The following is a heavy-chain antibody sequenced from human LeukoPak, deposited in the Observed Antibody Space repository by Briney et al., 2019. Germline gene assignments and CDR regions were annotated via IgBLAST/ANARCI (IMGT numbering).Heavy chain of an antibody. V-gene: IGHV4-59*08. J-gene: IGHJ4*02. CDR3: ARSSGYTYGSDY. D-gene: IGHD5-18*01. Sequence: SETLSLTCSVSGVSISSYYWSWIRQPPARGLEWVGYIYFSGSINYNPSLKSRVTISADTSKNQLSLKLSSVTAADTAVYYCARSSGYTYGSDYWGQGTWSPSPQ. CDR2: IYFSGSI. CDR1: GVSISSYY.